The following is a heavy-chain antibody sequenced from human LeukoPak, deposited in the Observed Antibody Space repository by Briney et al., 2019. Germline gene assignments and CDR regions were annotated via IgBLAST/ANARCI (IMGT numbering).Heavy chain of an antibody. CDR2: INHSGST. CDR3: ARGATGTDKFDY. D-gene: IGHD1-1*01. CDR1: GGSFSGYY. V-gene: IGHV4-34*01. J-gene: IGHJ4*02. Sequence: SETLSLTCAVYGGSFSGYYWSWIRQPPGKGLEWIGEINHSGSTNYNPSLKSRVTISVDTSKNQFSLKPSSVTAADTAVYYCARGATGTDKFDYWGQGTLVTVSS.